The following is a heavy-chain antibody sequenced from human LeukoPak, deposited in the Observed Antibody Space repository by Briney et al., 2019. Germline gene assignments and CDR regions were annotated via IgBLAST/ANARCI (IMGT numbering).Heavy chain of an antibody. CDR2: ISGSGGST. Sequence: GGSLRLSCAASGFTFSSYAMSWVRQAPGKGLEWVSGISGSGGSTYYADSVKGRFTISRDNSKNTLYLQMNSLGAEDTAVYYCAKDFRVASYSACDISGQGTMVTVSA. J-gene: IGHJ3*02. V-gene: IGHV3-23*01. CDR1: GFTFSSYA. CDR3: AKDFRVASYSACDI. D-gene: IGHD2-15*01.